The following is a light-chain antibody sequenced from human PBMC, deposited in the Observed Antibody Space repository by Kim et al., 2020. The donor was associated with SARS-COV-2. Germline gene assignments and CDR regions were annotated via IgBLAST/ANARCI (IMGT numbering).Light chain of an antibody. V-gene: IGKV1-5*01. CDR3: QQYDRSSS. Sequence: ASVGARVTITCRARQSVSTWLAWYQQKPGKAPNLLIYDASSLKSGVPSRFSGSGSGTDFTLTISGLQPDDFATYYCQQYDRSSSFGGGTKVEIK. CDR2: DAS. J-gene: IGKJ4*01. CDR1: QSVSTW.